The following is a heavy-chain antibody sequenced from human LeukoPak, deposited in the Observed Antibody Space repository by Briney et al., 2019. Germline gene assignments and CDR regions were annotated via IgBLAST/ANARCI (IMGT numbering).Heavy chain of an antibody. V-gene: IGHV3-15*01. CDR1: GFTFSYVW. CDR3: SEGLEY. Sequence: GGSLRLSCAASGFTFSYVWMSWVRRAPGKGLEWVGRITSTAHGGTTDYAAPVKGRFTISRDDSKDTLYLQMHSLKTEDTAVYFCSEGLEYWGQGTLVTVSS. CDR2: ITSTAHGGTT. J-gene: IGHJ4*02.